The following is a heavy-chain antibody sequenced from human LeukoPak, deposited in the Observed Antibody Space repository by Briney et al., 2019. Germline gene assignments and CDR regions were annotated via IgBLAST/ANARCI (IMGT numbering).Heavy chain of an antibody. D-gene: IGHD1-26*01. CDR2: ISGSGGST. J-gene: IGHJ6*02. V-gene: IGHV3-23*01. CDR3: ANSGSGSEYYYYGMDV. Sequence: PGGSLRLSCAASGFTFSSYAMSWVRQAPGKGLEWVSAISGSGGSTYYADSVKGRFTISRDNSKNTLYLQMNSLRAEDTAVYYCANSGSGSEYYYYGMDVWGQGTTATVSS. CDR1: GFTFSSYA.